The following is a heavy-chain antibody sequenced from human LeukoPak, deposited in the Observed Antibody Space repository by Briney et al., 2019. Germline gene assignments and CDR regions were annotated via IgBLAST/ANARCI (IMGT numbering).Heavy chain of an antibody. CDR2: ISGSGGST. V-gene: IGHV3-23*01. D-gene: IGHD3-22*01. Sequence: GGSLRLSCAASGFTLSNYAMSWVRQAPGKGLEWVSAISGSGGSTYYADSVKGRFTISRDNAKNSLYLQMNSLRAEDTAVYYCARARGDHYYDSSGYPDWGQGTMVTVSS. CDR3: ARARGDHYYDSSGYPD. CDR1: GFTLSNYA. J-gene: IGHJ3*01.